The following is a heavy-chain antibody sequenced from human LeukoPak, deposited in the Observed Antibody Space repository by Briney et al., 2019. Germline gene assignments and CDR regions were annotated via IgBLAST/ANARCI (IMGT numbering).Heavy chain of an antibody. CDR1: GGSISSISYY. CDR3: ARSYGDYDRIHD. Sequence: SETLSLTCTVSGGSISSISYYWGWIRQPPGKGLEWIGSIYYSGSTYYNPSLKSRVTKSVDTSKNQFSLKLSSVTAADTAVYYCARSYGDYDRIHDWGQGTLVTVSS. V-gene: IGHV4-39*01. D-gene: IGHD4-17*01. J-gene: IGHJ4*02. CDR2: IYYSGST.